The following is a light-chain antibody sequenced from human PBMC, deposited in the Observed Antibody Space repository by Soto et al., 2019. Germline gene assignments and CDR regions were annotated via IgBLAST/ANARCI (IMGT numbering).Light chain of an antibody. Sequence: DIPMTQSPSSLSAFVGDRVTLTCRASQRIGTSLNWYQQKPGKAPQLLIFAASSLQSAVPSRFSGSGSGTDFTLTISSLQPADFATYYCQQSSSTPYTFGQGTKLQIK. V-gene: IGKV1-39*01. CDR2: AAS. CDR1: QRIGTS. J-gene: IGKJ2*01. CDR3: QQSSSTPYT.